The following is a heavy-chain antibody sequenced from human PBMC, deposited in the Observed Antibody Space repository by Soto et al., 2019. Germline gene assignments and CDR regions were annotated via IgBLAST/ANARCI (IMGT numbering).Heavy chain of an antibody. CDR2: ISAYNGNT. Sequence: QVQLVQSGAEVKKPGASVKVSCKASGYTFTSYGISWLRQAPGQGLEWMGWISAYNGNTNYAQKLHGRVTMTTDTPPSTDYMELRSLRSDDTSVYYCARLVATILAFDIWGQGTMVTVSS. J-gene: IGHJ3*02. V-gene: IGHV1-18*01. CDR3: ARLVATILAFDI. D-gene: IGHD5-12*01. CDR1: GYTFTSYG.